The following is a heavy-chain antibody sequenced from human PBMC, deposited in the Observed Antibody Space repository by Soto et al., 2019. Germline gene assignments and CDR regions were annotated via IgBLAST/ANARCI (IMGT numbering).Heavy chain of an antibody. Sequence: SETLSLTCTVSGGSISSGGYYWSCIRQHPGKGLEWIGYIYYSGSTYYNPSLKSRVTISVDTSKNQFSLKLSSVTAADTAVYYCARAPIVVVPAARKYYFDYWGQGTLVTVSS. D-gene: IGHD2-2*01. CDR3: ARAPIVVVPAARKYYFDY. CDR2: IYYSGST. CDR1: GGSISSGGYY. J-gene: IGHJ4*02. V-gene: IGHV4-31*03.